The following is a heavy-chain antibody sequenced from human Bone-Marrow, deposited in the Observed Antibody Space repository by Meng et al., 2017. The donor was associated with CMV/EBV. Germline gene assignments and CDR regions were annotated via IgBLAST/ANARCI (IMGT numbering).Heavy chain of an antibody. V-gene: IGHV3-21*01. CDR1: GFTFSSYS. Sequence: GESLKISCEASGFTFSSYSMNWVRQAPGKGLEWVSSISSSTTYIFYADSVKGRFTISRDNSKNTLYLQMNSLRAEDTAVYYCANLGYGSGRRAYWGQGTLVTVSS. J-gene: IGHJ4*02. CDR2: ISSSTTYI. CDR3: ANLGYGSGRRAY. D-gene: IGHD3-10*01.